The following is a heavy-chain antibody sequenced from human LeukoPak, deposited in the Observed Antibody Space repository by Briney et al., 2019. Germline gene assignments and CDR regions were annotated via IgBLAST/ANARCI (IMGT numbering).Heavy chain of an antibody. CDR3: VLGRDPYFDY. J-gene: IGHJ4*02. V-gene: IGHV3-30*04. CDR1: GFTFSSYA. Sequence: GRSLRLSCAASGFTFSSYAMHWVRQAPGKGLEWLAVISYDGSNKYYADSVKGRFTISRDNSNNTLYLQMNSLKVEDTAVYYCVLGRDPYFDYWGRGTLVTVSS. CDR2: ISYDGSNK.